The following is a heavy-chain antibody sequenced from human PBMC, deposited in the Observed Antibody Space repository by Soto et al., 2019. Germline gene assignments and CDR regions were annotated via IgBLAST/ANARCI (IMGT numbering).Heavy chain of an antibody. V-gene: IGHV1-69*06. Sequence: QVQLVQSGAEVKKPGSSVKVSCKASGGTFSSYAISWVRQAPGQGLEWMGGIIPIFGTANYAQNFQGRVTITEDNSTSTARMELSSLRSAATAVYSWARGGTPRGRGGMDVWGQGTTVAVSS. CDR1: GGTFSSYA. CDR3: ARGGTPRGRGGMDV. D-gene: IGHD1-1*01. J-gene: IGHJ6*02. CDR2: IIPIFGTA.